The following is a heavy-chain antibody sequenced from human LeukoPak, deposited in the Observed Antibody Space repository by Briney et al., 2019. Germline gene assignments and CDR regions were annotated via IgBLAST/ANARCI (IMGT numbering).Heavy chain of an antibody. CDR3: ARGDSSSSNAIQYYYYYYMDV. J-gene: IGHJ6*03. D-gene: IGHD6-6*01. Sequence: ASVKVSCKASGYPFTDYYMHWVRQAPGQGLEWMGWINPNSGGTNYAQKFQGRVTMTRDTSISTAYMELSRLRSDDTAVYYCARGDSSSSNAIQYYYYYYMDVWGKGTTVTVSS. CDR1: GYPFTDYY. CDR2: INPNSGGT. V-gene: IGHV1-2*02.